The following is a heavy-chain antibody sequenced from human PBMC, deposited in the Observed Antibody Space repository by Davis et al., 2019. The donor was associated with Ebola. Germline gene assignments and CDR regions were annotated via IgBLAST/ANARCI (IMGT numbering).Heavy chain of an antibody. CDR3: AKEEPTGDFDY. J-gene: IGHJ4*02. Sequence: GESLKISCAASGFTFSSYGMVWVRQAPGKGLEWVSSISTTSGYIYYADSVKGRFTISRDNFKNMLSLQMNSLRAEDTAVYYCAKEEPTGDFDYWGQGTLVTVSS. CDR2: ISTTSGYI. V-gene: IGHV3-21*04. CDR1: GFTFSSYG. D-gene: IGHD4-17*01.